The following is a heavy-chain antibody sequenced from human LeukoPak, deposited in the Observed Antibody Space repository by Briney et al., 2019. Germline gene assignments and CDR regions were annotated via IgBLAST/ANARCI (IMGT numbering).Heavy chain of an antibody. CDR3: ASDYYGSGRLIYY. V-gene: IGHV1-18*01. J-gene: IGHJ4*02. Sequence: ASVKVSYKPSDSTFTSSVITRVRQAPGQEVECMGWISAYNGNTNYAQKRQGRVTMNTDTSTSTAYMELRSLRSDDTAVYYCASDYYGSGRLIYYWGQGTLVTVSS. CDR2: ISAYNGNT. CDR1: DSTFTSSV. D-gene: IGHD3-10*01.